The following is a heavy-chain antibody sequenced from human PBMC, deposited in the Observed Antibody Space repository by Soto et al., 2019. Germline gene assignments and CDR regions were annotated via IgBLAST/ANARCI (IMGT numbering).Heavy chain of an antibody. J-gene: IGHJ4*02. CDR3: AKDAGYSNYPGAFDY. CDR2: ISGSSGST. D-gene: IGHD4-4*01. V-gene: IGHV3-23*01. CDR1: GFTFSSYA. Sequence: GGSLRLSCAASGFTFSSYAMSWVRQAPGKGLEWVSAISGSSGSTYYADSVKGRFTISRDNSKNTLYLQMNSLRAEDTAVYYCAKDAGYSNYPGAFDYWGQGTLVTVSS.